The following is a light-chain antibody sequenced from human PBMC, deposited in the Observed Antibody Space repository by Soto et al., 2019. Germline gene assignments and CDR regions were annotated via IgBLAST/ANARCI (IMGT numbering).Light chain of an antibody. CDR1: QSISTY. CDR3: HQSYSSWT. V-gene: IGKV1-39*01. Sequence: IQLTQSPSSLSASVGDRVTITCRASQSISTYLNWYQQKPGKAPKLLIFGASSLHSGVPSRFSGSGSGTDFTLTISSPQPEDFGTFYCHQSYSSWTFGQGTKVDNK. CDR2: GAS. J-gene: IGKJ1*01.